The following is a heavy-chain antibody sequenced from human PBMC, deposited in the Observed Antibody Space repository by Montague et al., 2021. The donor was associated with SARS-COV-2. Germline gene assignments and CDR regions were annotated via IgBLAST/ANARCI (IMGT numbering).Heavy chain of an antibody. CDR2: INYSGST. V-gene: IGHV4-59*01. D-gene: IGHD2-15*01. CDR3: ARNLVVHYWYGMDV. Sequence: SETLSLTCTVAGGSISSYHWSWIRQPPGKGLEWIGYINYSGSTNYNPSLKGRVTISVDTSKNQFSLNLSSVTAADTAVYYCARNLVVHYWYGMDVWGQGTTVTVSS. CDR1: GGSISSYH. J-gene: IGHJ6*02.